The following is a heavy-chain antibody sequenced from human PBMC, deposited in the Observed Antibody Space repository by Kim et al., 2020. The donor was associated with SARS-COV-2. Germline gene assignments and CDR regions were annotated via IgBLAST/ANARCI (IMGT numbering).Heavy chain of an antibody. CDR3: ARGPWSYRTFDI. V-gene: IGHV4-39*01. CDR2: IYYSGST. J-gene: IGHJ3*02. CDR1: GGSISSSSYY. Sequence: SETLSLTCTVSGGSISSSSYYWGWIRQPPGKGLEWIGSIYYSGSTYYNPSLKSRVTISVDTSKNQFSLKLSSVTAADTAVYYCARGPWSYRTFDIWGQGTMVTVSS. D-gene: IGHD1-26*01.